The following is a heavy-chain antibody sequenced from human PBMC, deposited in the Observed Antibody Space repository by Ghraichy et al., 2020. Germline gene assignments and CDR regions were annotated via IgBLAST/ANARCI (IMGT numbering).Heavy chain of an antibody. Sequence: GGSLRLSCAASGFTFSSYSMNWVRQAPGKGLEWVSSISSSSSYIYYADSVKGRFTISRDNAKNSLYLQMNSLRAEDTGVYYCARDPDYDFWSGYYTYYYYYMDVWGKGTTVTVSS. D-gene: IGHD3-3*01. CDR1: GFTFSSYS. CDR2: ISSSSSYI. CDR3: ARDPDYDFWSGYYTYYYYYMDV. J-gene: IGHJ6*03. V-gene: IGHV3-21*01.